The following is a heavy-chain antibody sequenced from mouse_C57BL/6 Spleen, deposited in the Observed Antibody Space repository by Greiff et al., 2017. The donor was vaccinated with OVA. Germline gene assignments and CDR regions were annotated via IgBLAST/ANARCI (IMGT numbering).Heavy chain of an antibody. V-gene: IGHV5-16*01. J-gene: IGHJ2*01. CDR1: GFTFSDYY. CDR2: INYDGSST. CDR3: AREGRFWDFDY. Sequence: EVKLVESEGGLVQPGSSMKLSCTASGFTFSDYYMAWVRQVPEKGLEWVANINYDGSSTYYLDSLKSRFIISRDNAKNILYLQMSSLKSEDTATYYCAREGRFWDFDYWGQGTTLTVSS. D-gene: IGHD4-1*01.